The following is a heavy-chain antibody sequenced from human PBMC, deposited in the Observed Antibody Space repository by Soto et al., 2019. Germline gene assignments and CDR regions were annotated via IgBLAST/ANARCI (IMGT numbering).Heavy chain of an antibody. CDR3: ARERSYCGGDCYSNPPGY. V-gene: IGHV1-46*01. CDR2: INPSGGST. CDR1: GYAFTSYY. D-gene: IGHD2-21*02. Sequence: ASVKVSCKASGYAFTSYYMHWVRQAPGQGLEWMGIINPSGGSTSYAQKFQGRVTMTRDTSTSTVYMELSSLRSEDTAVYYCARERSYCGGDCYSNPPGYWGQGTLVTVSS. J-gene: IGHJ4*02.